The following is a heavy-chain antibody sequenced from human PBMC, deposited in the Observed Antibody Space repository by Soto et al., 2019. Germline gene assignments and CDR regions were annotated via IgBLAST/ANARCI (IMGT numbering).Heavy chain of an antibody. Sequence: EVRLVESGGGLVQPGGSLRLSCAASGFTFSNYWMHWVRQAPGKGLVWVSRISRDGISTNYADSVKGRFTISRDNAKNTAYLQMNSLIADDTAFYYCTPIDYYDSGWGQGTLVTVSS. CDR3: TPIDYYDSG. CDR2: ISRDGIST. V-gene: IGHV3-74*01. J-gene: IGHJ4*02. CDR1: GFTFSNYW. D-gene: IGHD3-22*01.